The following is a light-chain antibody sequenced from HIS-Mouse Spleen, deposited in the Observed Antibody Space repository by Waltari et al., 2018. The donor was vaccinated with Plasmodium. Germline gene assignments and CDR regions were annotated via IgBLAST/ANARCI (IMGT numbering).Light chain of an antibody. CDR3: QQLNSYPSIT. Sequence: DIQLTQSPSFLSASVGDTVTLTCRASHGISSYLAWYQQKPGKATKLLIYAASTWQSGVPSRFSGSGSGTEFTLTISSLQPEDFATYYCQQLNSYPSITFGQGTRLEIK. V-gene: IGKV1-9*01. CDR1: HGISSY. J-gene: IGKJ5*01. CDR2: AAS.